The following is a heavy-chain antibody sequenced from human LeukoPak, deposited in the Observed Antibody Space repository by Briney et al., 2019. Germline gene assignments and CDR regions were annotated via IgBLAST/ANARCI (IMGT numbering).Heavy chain of an antibody. CDR3: ARFIDEIDNWFDP. V-gene: IGHV4-59*01. J-gene: IGHJ5*02. CDR2: IYYSGST. CDR1: GGSISSYY. Sequence: TSETLSLTYTVSGGSISSYYWSWIRQPPGKGLEWIGYIYYSGSTNYNPSLKSRVTISVDTSKNQFSLKLSSVTAADTAVYYCARFIDEIDNWFDPWGQGTLVTVSS. D-gene: IGHD3-16*02.